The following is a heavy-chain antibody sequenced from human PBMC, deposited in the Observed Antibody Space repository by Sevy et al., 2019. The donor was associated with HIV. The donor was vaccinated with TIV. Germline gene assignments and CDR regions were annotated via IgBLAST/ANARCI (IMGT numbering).Heavy chain of an antibody. Sequence: SETLSLTCTVSGGSVSSGSYYWSWIRQPPGKGLEWIGYIYYSGRTNYNPSLKSRVTISVDTSKNQFSLKLSSVTAADTAVYYCARDRNSRGDAFDIWGQGTMVTVSS. D-gene: IGHD1-7*01. CDR3: ARDRNSRGDAFDI. CDR1: GGSVSSGSYY. V-gene: IGHV4-61*01. J-gene: IGHJ3*02. CDR2: IYYSGRT.